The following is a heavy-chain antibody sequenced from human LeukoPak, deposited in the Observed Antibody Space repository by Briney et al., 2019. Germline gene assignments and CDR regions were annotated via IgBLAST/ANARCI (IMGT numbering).Heavy chain of an antibody. CDR2: MHYSGST. V-gene: IGHV4-39*01. Sequence: SETLSLTCTVSGGXISSGSYYWGWIRQPPGKGLEWIGSMHYSGSTYYNPSLKSRVTISVDTSKNQLSLKVSSVTAADTAVYYCARRGTNWGRFDYWGQGTLVTVSS. J-gene: IGHJ4*02. CDR3: ARRGTNWGRFDY. CDR1: GGXISSGSYY. D-gene: IGHD7-27*01.